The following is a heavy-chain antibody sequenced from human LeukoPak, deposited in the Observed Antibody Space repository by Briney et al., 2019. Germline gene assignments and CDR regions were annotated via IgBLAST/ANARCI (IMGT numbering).Heavy chain of an antibody. CDR3: ARDRFGGYGAFDT. CDR1: GGSISSYY. Sequence: SETLSLTCTVSGGSISSYYWSWIRQPPGKGLEWIGYIYYSGSTNYNPSLKSRVTISVDTSKNQFSLKLSSVTVADTAVYYCARDRFGGYGAFDTWGQGTMVTVSS. V-gene: IGHV4-59*01. D-gene: IGHD3-22*01. CDR2: IYYSGST. J-gene: IGHJ3*02.